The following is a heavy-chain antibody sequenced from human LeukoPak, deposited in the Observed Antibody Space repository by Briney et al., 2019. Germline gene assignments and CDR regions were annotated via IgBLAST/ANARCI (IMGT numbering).Heavy chain of an antibody. CDR1: GFTFSSYS. V-gene: IGHV3-21*01. D-gene: IGHD2-21*02. CDR2: ISSSSSYI. Sequence: GGSLRLSCAASGFTFSSYSMNWVRQAPGKGLEWVSSISSSSSYIYYADSVRGRFTISRDNAKNSLYLQMNSLRAEDTAVYYCARDLRAYCGGDCYYGFDYWGQGTLVTVSS. J-gene: IGHJ4*02. CDR3: ARDLRAYCGGDCYYGFDY.